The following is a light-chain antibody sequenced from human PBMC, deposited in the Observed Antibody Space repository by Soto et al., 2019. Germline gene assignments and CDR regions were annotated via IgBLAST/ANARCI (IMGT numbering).Light chain of an antibody. CDR2: EVS. J-gene: IGLJ1*01. V-gene: IGLV2-14*01. CDR3: NSQRSSGTRV. Sequence: QSVLTQPASVSGSPGQSITISCTGTSSDLGGYKHVSWYQHHPGKAPKLMIYEVSNRPSGVSNRFSGSKSGYTASLTISGLQAEDEVDYYCNSQRSSGTRVFGTGTKVTVL. CDR1: SSDLGGYKH.